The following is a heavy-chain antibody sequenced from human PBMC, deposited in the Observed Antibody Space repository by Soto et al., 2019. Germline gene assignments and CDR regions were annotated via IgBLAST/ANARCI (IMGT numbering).Heavy chain of an antibody. CDR2: IYYSGST. Sequence: SETLSLTCTVAGGSISSYYWSWIRQPPGKGLEWIGYIYYSGSTNYNPSLKRRVTISVDTSKNQFSLKLSSVTAADTAVYYCARYSSGWYEGPDWFDPWGQGTLVTVSS. V-gene: IGHV4-59*01. CDR1: GGSISSYY. CDR3: ARYSSGWYEGPDWFDP. J-gene: IGHJ5*02. D-gene: IGHD6-19*01.